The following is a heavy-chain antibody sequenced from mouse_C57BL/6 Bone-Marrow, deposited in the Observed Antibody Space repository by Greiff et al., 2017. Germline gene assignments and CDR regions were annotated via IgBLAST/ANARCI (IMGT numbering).Heavy chain of an antibody. Sequence: DVQLVESGGGLVQPGESLKLSCESNEYEFPSHDMSWVRKTPEKRLELVAAINSDGGSTYYPDTKERRYIISRDNTKKTLYLQMSSLRSEDTALYYCASLTTDYAMDYWGQGTSVTVSS. V-gene: IGHV5-2*01. CDR3: ASLTTDYAMDY. D-gene: IGHD1-1*01. J-gene: IGHJ4*01. CDR2: INSDGGST. CDR1: EYEFPSHD.